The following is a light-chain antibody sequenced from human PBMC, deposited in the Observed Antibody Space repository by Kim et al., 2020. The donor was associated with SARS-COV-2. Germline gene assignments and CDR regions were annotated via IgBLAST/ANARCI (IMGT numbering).Light chain of an antibody. CDR2: QDS. Sequence: SVSTGQTSSITCAGDKLGDKNAFWYQQKPGQSPVLVIYQDSKRPSGIPERFSGSNSGNTATLTISGTQAMDEADYYCQAWDSSTVVFGGGTQLTVL. J-gene: IGLJ2*01. CDR1: KLGDKN. V-gene: IGLV3-1*01. CDR3: QAWDSSTVV.